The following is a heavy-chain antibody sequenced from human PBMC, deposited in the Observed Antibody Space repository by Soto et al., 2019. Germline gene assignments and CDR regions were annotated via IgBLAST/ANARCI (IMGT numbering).Heavy chain of an antibody. J-gene: IGHJ3*02. Sequence: GGSLRLSCAASGFTFSSYAMSWVRQAPGKGLEWVSAISGSGGSTYYADSVKGRFTISRDNSKNTLYLQMNSLRAEDTAVYYCAKAGYYDSSGYYPPDAFDIWGQGTMVTVSS. D-gene: IGHD3-22*01. CDR2: ISGSGGST. CDR1: GFTFSSYA. V-gene: IGHV3-23*01. CDR3: AKAGYYDSSGYYPPDAFDI.